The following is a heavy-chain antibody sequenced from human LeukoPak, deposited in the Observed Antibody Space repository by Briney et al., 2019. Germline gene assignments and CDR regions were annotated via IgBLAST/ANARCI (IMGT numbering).Heavy chain of an antibody. CDR3: ERERGPIDY. CDR2: SYDSGST. J-gene: IGHJ4*02. Sequence: SATLSLTCTVGGGSSSNDYWCWIRQPPGEGLEGTGYSYDSGSTYYNPSLRGRVTISVDTSKNQFSLQLSSVTAEDTAVYYWERERGPIDYQGPRTLVTVAS. V-gene: IGHV4-59*01. CDR1: GGSSSNDY. D-gene: IGHD3/OR15-3a*01.